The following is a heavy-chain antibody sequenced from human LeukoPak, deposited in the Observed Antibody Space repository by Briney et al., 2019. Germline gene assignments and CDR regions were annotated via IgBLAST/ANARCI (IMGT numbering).Heavy chain of an antibody. CDR2: INPPGGGT. Sequence: ASVKVSCEASGYTFTGYYIHWVRQAPGQGLEWIGSINPPGGGTNYAQQFQGRVTMTRDTSTTTAYMELSRLTSDYTAVYFCAREATGDLSFDHWGQGTLVTVPS. D-gene: IGHD3-10*01. CDR1: GYTFTGYY. J-gene: IGHJ4*02. CDR3: AREATGDLSFDH. V-gene: IGHV1-2*02.